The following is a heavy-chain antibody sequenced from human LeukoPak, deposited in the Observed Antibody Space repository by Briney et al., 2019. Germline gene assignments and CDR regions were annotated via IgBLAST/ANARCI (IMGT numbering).Heavy chain of an antibody. V-gene: IGHV1-3*04. CDR1: GYTFTNSA. D-gene: IGHD6-19*01. CDR3: ASRPGTGVAGFDF. J-gene: IGHJ4*02. Sequence: ASVKVSCKASGYTFTNSAINWVRQAPGQRLEWMGWINTGNGDRKYSQKFRGRVTITCDTSASTAYMDLISLRSEDTAVYYCASRPGTGVAGFDFWGQGTLVTVSS. CDR2: INTGNGDR.